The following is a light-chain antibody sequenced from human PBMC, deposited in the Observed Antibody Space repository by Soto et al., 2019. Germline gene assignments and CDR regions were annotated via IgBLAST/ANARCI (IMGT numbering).Light chain of an antibody. CDR3: QSYDNSLLAYV. V-gene: IGLV1-40*01. CDR1: SSNIGAGFD. CDR2: AND. J-gene: IGLJ2*01. Sequence: QAVVTQPPSVSGPPGQRLTISCAGTSSNIGAGFDVHWYQQLPGTAPKLLIYANDDRPSGVPDRFSGSTSGTSASLAITGLQAEDAADYYCQSYDNSLLAYVFGGGTKLTVL.